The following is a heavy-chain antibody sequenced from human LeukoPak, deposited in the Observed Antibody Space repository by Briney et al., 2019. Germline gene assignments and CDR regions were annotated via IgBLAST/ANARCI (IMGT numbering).Heavy chain of an antibody. CDR2: ISSSSSYI. V-gene: IGHV3-21*01. Sequence: GGTLRLSCGASGFTFSSYSMNWVRQAPGKGLEWVSSISSSSSYIYYADSVKGRFTISRDNAKNSLYLQMNSLRAENTAVYYCARGREIGLTISYYMDVWGKGTTVTISS. J-gene: IGHJ6*03. D-gene: IGHD3-3*01. CDR3: ARGREIGLTISYYMDV. CDR1: GFTFSSYS.